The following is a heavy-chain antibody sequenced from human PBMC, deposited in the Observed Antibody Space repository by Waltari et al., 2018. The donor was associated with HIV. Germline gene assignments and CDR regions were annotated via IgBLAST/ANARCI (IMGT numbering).Heavy chain of an antibody. V-gene: IGHV4-34*01. J-gene: IGHJ4*02. D-gene: IGHD4-17*01. CDR2: INHSGST. Sequence: QVQLQQWGAGLLKPSETLSLTCAVYGGSFSGYYWSWIRQPPGKGLEWIGEINHSGSTNYNPSLKSRVTISVDTSKNQFSLKLSSVTAADTAVYYCAREAVTPRGYIDYWGQGTLVTVSS. CDR3: AREAVTPRGYIDY. CDR1: GGSFSGYY.